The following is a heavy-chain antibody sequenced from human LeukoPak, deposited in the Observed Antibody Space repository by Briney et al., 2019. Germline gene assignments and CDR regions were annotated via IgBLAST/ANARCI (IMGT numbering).Heavy chain of an antibody. CDR2: INPDSGFT. V-gene: IGHV1-2*02. Sequence: RASVKVSCKASGYTFIDDYMHWVRQAPGQGLEWMGWINPDSGFTNYAQKFQGRVIMTRDTSISTAYMELSRLRSDDTAVYYCARVLELRRGAGWSFDYWGQGTLVTVSS. J-gene: IGHJ4*02. CDR3: ARVLELRRGAGWSFDY. D-gene: IGHD1-7*01. CDR1: GYTFIDDY.